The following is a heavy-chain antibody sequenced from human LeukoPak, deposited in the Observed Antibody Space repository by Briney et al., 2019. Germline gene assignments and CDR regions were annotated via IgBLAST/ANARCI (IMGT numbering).Heavy chain of an antibody. CDR1: GFTFNNYA. CDR3: AKRMGYDFGHFDY. CDR2: ISNSGGRT. Sequence: GGSLRLSCAASGFTFNNYAVGWVRQAPGRELEWVSAISNSGGRTYYADSVKGRFTISRDNSKNTLYLQMNSLRDDDAGVYYCAKRMGYDFGHFDYWGQGALVTVSS. D-gene: IGHD2/OR15-2a*01. J-gene: IGHJ4*02. V-gene: IGHV3-23*01.